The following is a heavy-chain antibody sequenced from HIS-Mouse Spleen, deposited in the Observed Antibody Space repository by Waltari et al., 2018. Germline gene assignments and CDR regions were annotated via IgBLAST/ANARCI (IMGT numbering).Heavy chain of an antibody. Sequence: QVQLQQWGAGLLKPSETLSLTCAVYGGSFSGYYWSWIRQPPGKGLEWIGEINHSVSTNYNPALKNRVTISVDTSKNQFSLKLSSVTAADTAVYYCARGRSPATVTIGYYFDYWGQGTLVTVSS. CDR2: INHSVST. CDR3: ARGRSPATVTIGYYFDY. J-gene: IGHJ4*02. D-gene: IGHD4-17*01. V-gene: IGHV4-34*01. CDR1: GGSFSGYY.